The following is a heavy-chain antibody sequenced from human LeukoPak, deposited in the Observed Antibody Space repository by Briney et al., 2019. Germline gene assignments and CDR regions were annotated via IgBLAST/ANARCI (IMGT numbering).Heavy chain of an antibody. CDR1: GGSITNADYY. V-gene: IGHV4-39*07. Sequence: PSETLSLTCTVSGGSITNADYYWVWIRQPPGKGLEWIGEINHSGSTNYNPSLKSRVTISVDTSKNQFSLKLSSVTAADTAVYYCASGNYDYGDYGDSYNWFDPWGQGTLVTVSS. J-gene: IGHJ5*02. CDR3: ASGNYDYGDYGDSYNWFDP. D-gene: IGHD4-17*01. CDR2: INHSGST.